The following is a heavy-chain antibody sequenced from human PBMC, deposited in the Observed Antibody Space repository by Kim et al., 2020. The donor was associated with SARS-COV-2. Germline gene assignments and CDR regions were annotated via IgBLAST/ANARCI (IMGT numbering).Heavy chain of an antibody. J-gene: IGHJ3*02. Sequence: GGSLRLSCSASGFTFSSYAMHWVRQAPGKGLEYVSAISSNGGSTYYADSVKGRFTISRDNSKNTLYLQMSSLRAEDTAVYYCVKDARLLWFGEIDAFDIWGQGTMVPVSS. CDR1: GFTFSSYA. V-gene: IGHV3-64D*06. D-gene: IGHD3-10*01. CDR2: ISSNGGST. CDR3: VKDARLLWFGEIDAFDI.